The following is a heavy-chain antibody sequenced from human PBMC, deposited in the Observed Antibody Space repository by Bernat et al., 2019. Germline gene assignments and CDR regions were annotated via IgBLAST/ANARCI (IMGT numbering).Heavy chain of an antibody. V-gene: IGHV3-30*18. CDR3: TNDQYSGNDRRGPAETWFDP. CDR1: GFTFSSYG. Sequence: QVQLVESGGGVVQPGRSLRLSCAASGFTFSSYGMHWVRQAPGKGLEWVAVISYDGSNKYYADSVKGRFTISRDNSKNTLYLQMNSLRAEDTAVYYCTNDQYSGNDRRGPAETWFDPWGQGTLVTVSS. CDR2: ISYDGSNK. D-gene: IGHD1-26*01. J-gene: IGHJ5*02.